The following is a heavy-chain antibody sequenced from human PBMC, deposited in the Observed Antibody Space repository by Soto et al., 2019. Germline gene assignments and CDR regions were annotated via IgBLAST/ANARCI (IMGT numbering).Heavy chain of an antibody. J-gene: IGHJ4*02. CDR2: IYYSGST. CDR1: GGSINSGGYY. V-gene: IGHV4-31*03. Sequence: SETLSLTCTVSGGSINSGGYYWSWIRQHPGKGLEWIGYIYYSGSTYYNPSLKSRVTISIDTSKNQFSLKLSSVTAADTAVYYCARAQTIFGIITVFDYWGQGALVTVSS. D-gene: IGHD3-3*01. CDR3: ARAQTIFGIITVFDY.